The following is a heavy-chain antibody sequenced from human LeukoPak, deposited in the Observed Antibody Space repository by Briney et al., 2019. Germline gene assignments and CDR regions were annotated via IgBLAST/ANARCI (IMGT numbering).Heavy chain of an antibody. V-gene: IGHV1-18*01. CDR2: ISAYNGNT. CDR1: GYTFTSCG. D-gene: IGHD2-21*01. Sequence: ASVKVSCKASGYTFTSCGISCVRHAPGQGLEWMGWISAYNGNTNYAQKLQGRVTMTTDTSTSTAYMELRSLRSDDTAVYYCATPPIPPPYYYYMDVWGKGTTVTVSS. J-gene: IGHJ6*03. CDR3: ATPPIPPPYYYYMDV.